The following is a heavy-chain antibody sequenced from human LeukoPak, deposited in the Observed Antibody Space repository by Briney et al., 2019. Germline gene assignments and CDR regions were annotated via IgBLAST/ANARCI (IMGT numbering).Heavy chain of an antibody. D-gene: IGHD2-21*01. CDR1: GFSLRAYE. CDR2: INTGVRSA. V-gene: IGHV3-48*03. CDR3: ARETLNCGGDCFDY. Sequence: GGSLRLSCIGYGFSLRAYEFNWVRQAPGKGLEWISYINTGVRSAYYAGSVKSRFTISRDDANSAVHLEMNSLRAEDTAIYYCARETLNCGGDCFDYWGQGALVTVST. J-gene: IGHJ4*02.